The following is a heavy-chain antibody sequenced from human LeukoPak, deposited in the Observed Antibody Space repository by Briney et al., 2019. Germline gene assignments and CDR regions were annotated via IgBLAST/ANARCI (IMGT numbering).Heavy chain of an antibody. CDR3: ARTLEELCLDY. V-gene: IGHV4-31*03. J-gene: IGHJ4*02. Sequence: PSETLSLTCTVSGGSISSGGYYWSWIRQHPGKGLEWIGYIYYSGSTYYNPFLKSRVTMSVDTSKNQFSLKLSSVTAADTAVYYCARTLEELCLDYWGQGTLVTVSS. D-gene: IGHD2-2*01. CDR1: GGSISSGGYY. CDR2: IYYSGST.